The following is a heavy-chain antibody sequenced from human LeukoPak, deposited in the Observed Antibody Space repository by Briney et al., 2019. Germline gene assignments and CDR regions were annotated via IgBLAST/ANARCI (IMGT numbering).Heavy chain of an antibody. CDR3: ATVAPCLGYCSSTSGYYGMDV. V-gene: IGHV1-24*01. D-gene: IGHD2-2*03. Sequence: ASVKVSCKVSGYTLTELSMHWVRQAPGKGLEWTGGFDPEDGETIYAQKFQGRVTMTEDTSTDTAYMELSSLRSEDTAVYYCATVAPCLGYCSSTSGYYGMDVWGQGTTVTVSS. CDR2: FDPEDGET. CDR1: GYTLTELS. J-gene: IGHJ6*02.